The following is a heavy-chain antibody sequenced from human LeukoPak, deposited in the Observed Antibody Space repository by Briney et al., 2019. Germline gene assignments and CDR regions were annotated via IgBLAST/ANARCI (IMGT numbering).Heavy chain of an antibody. Sequence: VXCTXXXGTFXXXAISWVRQAPGQGLEWMGRIIPILGIANYAQKFQGRVTITADKTTSTAYMELSSLRSEDTAVYYCAGGSYVGYWGQGTLVTVSA. J-gene: IGHJ4*02. V-gene: IGHV1-69*04. CDR3: AGGSYVGY. D-gene: IGHD3-16*01. CDR2: IIPILGIA. CDR1: XGTFXXXA.